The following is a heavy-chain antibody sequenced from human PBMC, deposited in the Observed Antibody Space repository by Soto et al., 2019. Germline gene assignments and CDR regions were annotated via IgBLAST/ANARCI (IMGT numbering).Heavy chain of an antibody. D-gene: IGHD3-22*01. Sequence: QVQLVQSGAEVKKPGSSVKVSCKASGGTFSSYAISWVRQAPGQGLEWMGGIIPIFGTANYAQKFQGRVTSTADESTSTAYMELSSLRSEDTAVYYCARCYYYDSSGYLYYYYGMDVWGQGTTVTVSS. CDR1: GGTFSSYA. CDR3: ARCYYYDSSGYLYYYYGMDV. J-gene: IGHJ6*02. CDR2: IIPIFGTA. V-gene: IGHV1-69*12.